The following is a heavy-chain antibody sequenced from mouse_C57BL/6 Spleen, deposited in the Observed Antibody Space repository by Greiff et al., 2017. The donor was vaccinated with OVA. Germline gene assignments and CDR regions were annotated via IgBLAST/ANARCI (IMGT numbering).Heavy chain of an antibody. V-gene: IGHV1-81*01. CDR3: ARRDLTTVVDY. CDR2: IYPRSGNT. D-gene: IGHD1-1*01. CDR1: GYTFTSYG. J-gene: IGHJ2*01. Sequence: VQRVESGAELARPGASVKLSCKASGYTFTSYGISWVKQRTGQGLEWIGEIYPRSGNTYYNEKFKGKATLTADKSSSTAYMELRSLTSEDSAVYFCARRDLTTVVDYWGQGTTLTVSS.